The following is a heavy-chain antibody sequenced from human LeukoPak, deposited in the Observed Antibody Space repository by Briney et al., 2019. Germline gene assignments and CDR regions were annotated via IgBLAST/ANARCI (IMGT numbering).Heavy chain of an antibody. Sequence: GGSMRLSWAASGFTFSSYEMNWVRQARGKGLEWVSYISSSGSTIYYADSGKGRLTISRDNAKNSLYLQMNSLRAEDTAVYYCAIGAGLVTSPLDYWGQGTLVTVSS. J-gene: IGHJ4*02. CDR1: GFTFSSYE. V-gene: IGHV3-48*03. CDR2: ISSSGSTI. CDR3: AIGAGLVTSPLDY. D-gene: IGHD1-26*01.